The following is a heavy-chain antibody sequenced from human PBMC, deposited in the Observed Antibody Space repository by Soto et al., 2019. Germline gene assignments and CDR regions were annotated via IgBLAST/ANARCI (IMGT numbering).Heavy chain of an antibody. CDR3: AKDQCSIFRSGSGMDV. J-gene: IGHJ6*02. D-gene: IGHD3-3*01. V-gene: IGHV3-30*18. Sequence: QVQLLESGGGVVQPGRSLRLSCAASGFTFRNFVMHWVRQAPGKGLEWVAVISYAGNNIYYADSVKGRFTISRDNSGNTLYLEMSSLRGEDTAVYYCAKDQCSIFRSGSGMDVWGQGTTVTVSS. CDR2: ISYAGNNI. CDR1: GFTFRNFV.